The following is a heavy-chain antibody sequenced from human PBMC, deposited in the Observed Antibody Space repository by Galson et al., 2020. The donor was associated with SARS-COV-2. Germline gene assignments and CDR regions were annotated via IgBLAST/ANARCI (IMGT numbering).Heavy chain of an antibody. CDR1: GGSISSSSYY. CDR2: IYYSGSP. CDR3: ARHLAGTFHFDY. D-gene: IGHD6-19*01. Sequence: SETLSLTCTVSGGSISSSSYYWGWIRQPPGKGLEWIGTIYYSGSPYYNPSLKSPVTISVDTSNNQFSLHLSSVTAADTAVYYCARHLAGTFHFDYWGQGTLVTVSS. J-gene: IGHJ4*02. V-gene: IGHV4-39*01.